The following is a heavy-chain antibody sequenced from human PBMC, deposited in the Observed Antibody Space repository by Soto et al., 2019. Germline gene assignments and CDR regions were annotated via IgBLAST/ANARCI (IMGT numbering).Heavy chain of an antibody. J-gene: IGHJ6*02. V-gene: IGHV3-30-3*01. CDR3: ATAVPGMDV. Sequence: QVQLVQSGGGVVQPGRSLRLSCAASGFTLSDFAMHWVRQAPGKGLEWVALISNDGGIEHDGDSVRGRFTISRDNSKHMVYLQMTSLRVEDTAVYYCATAVPGMDVWGQGTRVTVSS. CDR2: ISNDGGIE. CDR1: GFTLSDFA.